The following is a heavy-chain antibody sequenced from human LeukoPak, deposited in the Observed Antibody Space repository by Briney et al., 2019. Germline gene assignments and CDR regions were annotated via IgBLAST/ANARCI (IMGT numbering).Heavy chain of an antibody. D-gene: IGHD1-14*01. CDR2: ISSSSTTI. CDR3: ARENPADS. J-gene: IGHJ4*02. V-gene: IGHV3-48*01. Sequence: GGSLRLSCAASGFTFSSYSLSWVRQAPRKGLEWVSYISSSSTTIYYADSVKGRFTISRDNAKNSLYLQMVGLRAEDTAVYYCARENPADSWGQGTLVTVSS. CDR1: GFTFSSYS.